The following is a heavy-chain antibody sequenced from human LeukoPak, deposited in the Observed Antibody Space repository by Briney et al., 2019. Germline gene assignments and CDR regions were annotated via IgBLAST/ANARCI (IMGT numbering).Heavy chain of an antibody. CDR2: IYYSGST. CDR3: ARGGGFGSGYLL. V-gene: IGHV4-59*01. J-gene: IGHJ4*02. D-gene: IGHD3-22*01. CDR1: GGSITSYY. Sequence: PSESLSLTCPVSGGSITSYYWSWIRQPPGKGLEWIGYIYYSGSTNYNPSLKSRVTISVDTSKNQFSLKLSSVTAADTAIYYCARGGGFGSGYLLWGQGTLVTVTS.